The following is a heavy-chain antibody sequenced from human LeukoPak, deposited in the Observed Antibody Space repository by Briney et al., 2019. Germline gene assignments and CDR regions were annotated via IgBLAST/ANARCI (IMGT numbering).Heavy chain of an antibody. CDR3: AKENWVYGDYHYYMDV. J-gene: IGHJ6*03. Sequence: GGSLRLSCAASGFTFSNYGMNWVRQATGKGLEWVSAISAGGGSTYYADSVKGRFTISRDSSKNTLYLQMNSLRVGDTAVYYCAKENWVYGDYHYYMDVRGRGTTVTISS. V-gene: IGHV3-23*01. D-gene: IGHD4-17*01. CDR1: GFTFSNYG. CDR2: ISAGGGST.